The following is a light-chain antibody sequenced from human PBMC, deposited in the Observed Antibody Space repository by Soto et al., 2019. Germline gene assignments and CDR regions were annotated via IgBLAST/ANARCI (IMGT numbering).Light chain of an antibody. CDR2: EVS. Sequence: SALTQPASVSGSPGQSITVSCTGTGSDVGGYNYVSWYQQHPGKAPKLMIYEVSNRPSGVSNRFSGSKSGNTASLTISGLQAEDEADYYCSSYTSRNTLDYVFGTGTKVTVL. V-gene: IGLV2-14*01. J-gene: IGLJ1*01. CDR3: SSYTSRNTLDYV. CDR1: GSDVGGYNY.